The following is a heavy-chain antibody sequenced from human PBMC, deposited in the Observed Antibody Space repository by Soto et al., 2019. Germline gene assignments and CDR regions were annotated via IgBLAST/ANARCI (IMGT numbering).Heavy chain of an antibody. D-gene: IGHD3-3*02. CDR1: GFSIIKSGVA. J-gene: IGHJ4*02. CDR3: AHSREAFFGLYLQFYFDK. Sequence: QITLKESGPTLVKPTQTLTLTCDFSGFSIIKSGVAVGWIRQPPGKPLEWLALIYWDDDKRYNPSLETRLSITKDTSKNQVVLTMTNVDPLDTGTYYCAHSREAFFGLYLQFYFDKWGPGTLVTVSS. V-gene: IGHV2-5*02. CDR2: IYWDDDK.